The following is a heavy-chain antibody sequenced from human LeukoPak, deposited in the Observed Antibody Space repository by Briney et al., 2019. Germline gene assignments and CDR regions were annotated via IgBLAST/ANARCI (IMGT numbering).Heavy chain of an antibody. J-gene: IGHJ4*02. CDR2: INHSGST. D-gene: IGHD5-18*01. CDR1: GGSFCGYY. Sequence: PSDTLSLTCAVYGGSFCGYYWSWIRQPPGKGLESSGEINHSGSTNYNPSLKSRVTISVDTSKNQFSLKLSSVTAADTAVYYCARGRGQLWLLPYRTTHPYFDYWGQGTLVTVSS. V-gene: IGHV4-34*01. CDR3: ARGRGQLWLLPYRTTHPYFDY.